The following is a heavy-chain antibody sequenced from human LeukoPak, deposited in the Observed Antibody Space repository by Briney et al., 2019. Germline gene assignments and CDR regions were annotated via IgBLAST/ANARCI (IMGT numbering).Heavy chain of an antibody. D-gene: IGHD5-18*01. Sequence: ASVKVSCKASGYTFTSYGISWVRQAPGQGLEWMGWISAYNGNTNYAQKLQGRVTMTTDTSTSTAYMELRSLRSDDTAVYYCARDGRRGYSYGYSRYYYYGMDVWGQGTTVTVSS. CDR1: GYTFTSYG. CDR3: ARDGRRGYSYGYSRYYYYGMDV. CDR2: ISAYNGNT. V-gene: IGHV1-18*01. J-gene: IGHJ6*02.